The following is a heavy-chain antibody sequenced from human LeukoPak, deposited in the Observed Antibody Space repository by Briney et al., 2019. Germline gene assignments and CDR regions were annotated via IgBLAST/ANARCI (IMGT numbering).Heavy chain of an antibody. J-gene: IGHJ4*02. CDR2: INHSGST. CDR3: ASRRYCSSTSCYAFDY. CDR1: GGSFSGYY. Sequence: SETLSLTCAVYGGSFSGYYWSWIRQPPGKGLEWIGEINHSGSTNYNPSLKSRVTISVDTSKNQFSLKLSSVTAADTAVYYCASRRYCSSTSCYAFDYWGQGTLVTVSS. V-gene: IGHV4-34*01. D-gene: IGHD2-2*01.